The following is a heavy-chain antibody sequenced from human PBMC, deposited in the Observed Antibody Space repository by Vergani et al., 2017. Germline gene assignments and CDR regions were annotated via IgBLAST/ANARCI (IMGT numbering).Heavy chain of an antibody. V-gene: IGHV4-34*01. Sequence: QVQLQQWGGGLLKPSETLSLTCVVNGGSFTSYHWTWIRQSPGEALEWVGDIDHTGRPDYNLSLKSRLTMSVDKSRNQFSLTLNSVPATDTAIYFCARVNTETNGHLYYYYYMDVWGQGTAVTVS. CDR1: GGSFTSYH. D-gene: IGHD4-11*01. CDR3: ARVNTETNGHLYYYYYMDV. CDR2: IDHTGRP. J-gene: IGHJ6*03.